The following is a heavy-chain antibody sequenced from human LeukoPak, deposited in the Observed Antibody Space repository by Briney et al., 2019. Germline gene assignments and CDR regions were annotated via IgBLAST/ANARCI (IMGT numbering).Heavy chain of an antibody. V-gene: IGHV4-39*01. CDR3: ARLLYYYDGSGYPEYFDY. J-gene: IGHJ4*02. CDR2: IFYSGST. D-gene: IGHD3-22*01. Sequence: PSETLSLTCTVSGGSISSSSYYWGWIRQPPGKGLEWIGNIFYSGSTYYNPSLKSRVTMSVDTSKNQFSLNLSSVTAADTAVYSCARLLYYYDGSGYPEYFDYWGQGTLVTVSS. CDR1: GGSISSSSYY.